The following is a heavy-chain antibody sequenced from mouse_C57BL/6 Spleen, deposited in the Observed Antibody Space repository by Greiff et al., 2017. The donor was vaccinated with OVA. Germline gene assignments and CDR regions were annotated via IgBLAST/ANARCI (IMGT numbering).Heavy chain of an antibody. V-gene: IGHV1-64*01. CDR3: AGLLLYWYFDV. D-gene: IGHD2-10*01. CDR2: IHPYSGST. J-gene: IGHJ1*03. CDR1: GYTFTSYW. Sequence: QVQLQQPGAELVKPGASVKLSCKASGYTFTSYWMHWVKQRPGQGLEWIGMIHPYSGSTNYNEKFKSKATLTVDKSYSTAYMQLRSLTSEDSAVYYCAGLLLYWYFDVWGTGTTVTVSS.